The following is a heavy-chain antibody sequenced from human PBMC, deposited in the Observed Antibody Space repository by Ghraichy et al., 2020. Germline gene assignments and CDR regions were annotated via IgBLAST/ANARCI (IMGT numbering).Heavy chain of an antibody. Sequence: GGSLRLSCAASGFTVSSNYMSWVRQAPGKGLEWVSVIYSGGSTYYADSVKGRFTISRDNSKNTLYLQMNSLRAEDTAVYYCATGGGSRAARFDAFDIWGQGTMVTVSS. V-gene: IGHV3-53*01. CDR3: ATGGGSRAARFDAFDI. J-gene: IGHJ3*02. CDR2: IYSGGST. D-gene: IGHD2-15*01. CDR1: GFTVSSNY.